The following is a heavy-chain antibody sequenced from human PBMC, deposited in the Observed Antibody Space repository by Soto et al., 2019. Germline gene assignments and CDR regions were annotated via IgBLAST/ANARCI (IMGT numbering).Heavy chain of an antibody. Sequence: PGGSLRLSCSASGFTFSSYAMHWVRQAPGKGLEYVSAISSNGGSTYYADSVKGRFTISRDNSKNTLYLQMSSLRAEDTAVYYCVTGGLRAPADCSGGSCLGRWGNYYYGMDVWGQGTTVTVSS. CDR1: GFTFSSYA. D-gene: IGHD2-15*01. CDR3: VTGGLRAPADCSGGSCLGRWGNYYYGMDV. J-gene: IGHJ6*02. V-gene: IGHV3-64D*08. CDR2: ISSNGGST.